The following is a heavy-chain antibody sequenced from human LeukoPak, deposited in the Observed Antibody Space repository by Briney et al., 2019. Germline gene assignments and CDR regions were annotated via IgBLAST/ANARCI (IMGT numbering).Heavy chain of an antibody. Sequence: PGGSLRLSCAASGFTFSNYGMNWVRRAPGKGLEWVSNISSTSGYIYYADSVKGRFTISRDNAKNSLYLQMNSLRAEDTAVYYCARDSGWSNYYFDYWGQGTLVTVSS. CDR1: GFTFSNYG. V-gene: IGHV3-21*01. J-gene: IGHJ4*02. D-gene: IGHD2-15*01. CDR3: ARDSGWSNYYFDY. CDR2: ISSTSGYI.